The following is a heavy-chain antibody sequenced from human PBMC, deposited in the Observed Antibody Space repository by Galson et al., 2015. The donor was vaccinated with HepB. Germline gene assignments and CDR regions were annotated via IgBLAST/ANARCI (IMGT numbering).Heavy chain of an antibody. CDR3: ARDSNSGAYFDY. V-gene: IGHV3-48*03. CDR1: GFTFSTYE. D-gene: IGHD6-19*01. Sequence: SLRLSCAASGFTFSTYEMHWVRQAPGKGLEWVSYMTSSGSSIYYADSVKGRFTISRDNAKSSLYLQMNSLRAEDTAVYYCARDSNSGAYFDYWGQGILVTVSS. CDR2: MTSSGSSI. J-gene: IGHJ4*02.